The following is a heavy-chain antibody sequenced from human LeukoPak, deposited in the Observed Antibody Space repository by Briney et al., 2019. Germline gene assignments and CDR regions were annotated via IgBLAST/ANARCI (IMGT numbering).Heavy chain of an antibody. D-gene: IGHD3-22*01. CDR1: GFTFSSYA. J-gene: IGHJ4*02. CDR3: AKVGLFHYDSSGYYSDY. CDR2: ISGSGGST. V-gene: IGHV3-23*01. Sequence: GGSLRLSCAASGFTFSSYAMSWVRQAPGKGLEWVSAISGSGGSTYYADSVKGRFTISRDNSKNTLYLQMNSLRAEDTAVYYCAKVGLFHYDSSGYYSDYWGQGTLVTVSS.